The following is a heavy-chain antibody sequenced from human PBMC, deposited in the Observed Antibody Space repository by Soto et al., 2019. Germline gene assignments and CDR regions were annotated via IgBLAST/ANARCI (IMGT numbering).Heavy chain of an antibody. CDR3: ARDRCYDGTCYSASDS. D-gene: IGHD2-15*01. CDR1: GFRFSTYD. J-gene: IGHJ5*01. Sequence: GGSLRLSCAASGFRFSTYDMDWLRQAPGKGPEWIAHISTTSFTIYYADSVKGRFTISRDNARNSLYLEMNSLRDEDTAVYYCARDRCYDGTCYSASDSWGQGTLVTVSS. CDR2: ISTTSFTI. V-gene: IGHV3-48*02.